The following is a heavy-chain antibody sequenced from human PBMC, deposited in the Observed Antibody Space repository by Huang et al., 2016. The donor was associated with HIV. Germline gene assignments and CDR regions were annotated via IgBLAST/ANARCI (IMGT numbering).Heavy chain of an antibody. CDR1: GFSLSFDGGG. D-gene: IGHD3-3*01. J-gene: IGHJ3*01. Sequence: QVTLKESGPTLVKPTQTLTLSCTFSGFSLSFDGGGVGWIRQPPGKALAWLALLTWNDETADRPSLENRLTITKDTSINQVVLTMTNMDPVDTATYYCARFSIFGLFTFSFAFDVWGQGTTVTVSS. V-gene: IGHV2-5*01. CDR2: LTWNDET. CDR3: ARFSIFGLFTFSFAFDV.